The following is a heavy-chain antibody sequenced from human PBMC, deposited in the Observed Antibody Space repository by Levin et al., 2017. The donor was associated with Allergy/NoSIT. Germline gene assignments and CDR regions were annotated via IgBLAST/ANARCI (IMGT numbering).Heavy chain of an antibody. CDR3: VASYGDYPPTAFDI. J-gene: IGHJ3*02. V-gene: IGHV3-72*01. Sequence: LTGGSLRLSCATSGFTFSDHQMDWVRQTTGKGLEWVGRSKNKANSYITEYAASVKDRFIISRDDSRNSLYLQMHSLKIEDTAVYYCVASYGDYPPTAFDIWGQGIMVSVSS. CDR1: GFTFSDHQ. CDR2: SKNKANSYIT. D-gene: IGHD4-17*01.